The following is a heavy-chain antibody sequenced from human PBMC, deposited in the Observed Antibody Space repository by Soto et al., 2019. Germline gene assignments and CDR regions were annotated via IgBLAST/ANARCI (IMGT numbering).Heavy chain of an antibody. J-gene: IGHJ4*02. D-gene: IGHD6-6*01. V-gene: IGHV4-4*02. CDR2: IYHSGNT. CDR1: SGSIGSGLW. Sequence: QMQLQESGPGLVKPSGTLSLTCGVSSGSIGSGLWWNWVHQPPGKGLEWIGEIYHSGNTNYNASLKSRVTISVDESKNQFSLKLTSVTAADTAVYFCARAARLSPFDCWGQGILVTVSS. CDR3: ARAARLSPFDC.